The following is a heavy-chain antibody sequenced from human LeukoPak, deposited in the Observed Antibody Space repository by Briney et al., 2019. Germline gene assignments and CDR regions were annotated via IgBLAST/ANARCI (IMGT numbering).Heavy chain of an antibody. V-gene: IGHV5-10-1*01. CDR2: IDPSDSYT. CDR3: ATGASKVTTDFANY. CDR1: GYSFTNYW. Sequence: GESRKISCKGSGYSFTNYWISWVRQMPGKGLEWMGRIDPSDSYTKYSPSFEGHVTISVDKSISTAFLQWNSLKASDSAMYYCATGASKVTTDFANYWGQGTQAADSS. D-gene: IGHD4-17*01. J-gene: IGHJ4*02.